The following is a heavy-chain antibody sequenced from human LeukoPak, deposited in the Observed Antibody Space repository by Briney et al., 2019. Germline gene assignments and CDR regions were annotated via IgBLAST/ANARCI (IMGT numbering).Heavy chain of an antibody. J-gene: IGHJ4*02. CDR3: AKDGVAYYYDSSGYYPSAAFDY. V-gene: IGHV3-23*01. CDR1: GFIFSSYS. Sequence: TGGSLRLSCAASGFIFSSYSMSWVRQAPGKGLEWVSAISGSGGSTYYADSVKGRFTISRDNSKNTLYLQMNSLRAEDTAVYYCAKDGVAYYYDSSGYYPSAAFDYWGQGTLVTVSS. D-gene: IGHD3-22*01. CDR2: ISGSGGST.